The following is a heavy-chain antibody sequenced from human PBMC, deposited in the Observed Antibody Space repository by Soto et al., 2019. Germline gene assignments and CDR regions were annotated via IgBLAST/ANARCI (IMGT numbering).Heavy chain of an antibody. CDR1: GYSFTSYG. D-gene: IGHD3-22*01. J-gene: IGHJ4*02. V-gene: IGHV1-18*01. CDR3: ARPKDYDDCLDL. Sequence: ASVKVSCKASGYSFTSYGISWVRQAPGQGLEWMGWISAYNGNTNYAQKLQGRVTMTTDTSTSTAYMELSSLISEDTAVYYCARPKDYDDCLDLWGQGTLVTVSS. CDR2: ISAYNGNT.